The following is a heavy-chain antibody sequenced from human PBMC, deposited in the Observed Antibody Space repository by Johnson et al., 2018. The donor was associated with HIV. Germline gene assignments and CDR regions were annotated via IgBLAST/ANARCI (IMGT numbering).Heavy chain of an antibody. J-gene: IGHJ3*02. V-gene: IGHV3-30*18. Sequence: QVQLVESGGGVVQPGRSLRVSCGASGFTFSSYDMHWVRQAPGKGLEWVAVISYDGTNKYFVDSVKGRFNISRDNSKNTLYLQMNSLRAEDAAVYYCAKPPSMGADAFDIWGQGTMVTVSS. D-gene: IGHD3-16*01. CDR2: ISYDGTNK. CDR3: AKPPSMGADAFDI. CDR1: GFTFSSYD.